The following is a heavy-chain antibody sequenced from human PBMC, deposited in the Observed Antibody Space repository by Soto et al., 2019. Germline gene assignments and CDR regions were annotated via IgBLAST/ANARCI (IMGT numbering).Heavy chain of an antibody. CDR2: IYYSAST. J-gene: IGHJ3*02. D-gene: IGHD3-10*01. CDR1: GGSISSYY. V-gene: IGHV4-59*01. CDR3: ARRYGSAFDI. Sequence: SETLSLTCTVSGGSISSYYWSWIRQPPGKGLEWIGYIYYSASTNYSPSLKSRVTISVDTSKNQFSLKLSSVTAADTAVYYCARRYGSAFDIWGQGTMVTVSS.